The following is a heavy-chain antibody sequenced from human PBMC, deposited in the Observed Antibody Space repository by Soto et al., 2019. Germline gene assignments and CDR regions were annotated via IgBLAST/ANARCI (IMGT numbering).Heavy chain of an antibody. D-gene: IGHD6-19*01. V-gene: IGHV5-51*01. J-gene: IGHJ4*02. CDR1: GYSIANYC. Sequence: GESLKISCKGSGYSIANYCIAWGRQMPGKGLEWMGIFYSGDSDTRHSPSFQGQVVISGDKSINTAYLQWTSLKASDTAMYYCARGSSGFYDYWGQGTLVTVSS. CDR3: ARGSSGFYDY. CDR2: FYSGDSDT.